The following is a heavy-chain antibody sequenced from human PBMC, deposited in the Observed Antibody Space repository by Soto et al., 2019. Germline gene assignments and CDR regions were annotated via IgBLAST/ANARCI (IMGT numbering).Heavy chain of an antibody. D-gene: IGHD2-15*01. CDR3: ARGSKDSYPGSRIFDF. CDR1: GITFLSRA. CDR2: ITDTGGDT. Sequence: SWGSLRLSCVASGITFLSRAIIFFRHSPGEWLEWVSTITDTGGDTKYADSVRGRFTFSRDNSKNTVYLQMSSLRADDSAVYYCARGSKDSYPGSRIFDFWGRGTLVTVSS. V-gene: IGHV3-23*01. J-gene: IGHJ4*02.